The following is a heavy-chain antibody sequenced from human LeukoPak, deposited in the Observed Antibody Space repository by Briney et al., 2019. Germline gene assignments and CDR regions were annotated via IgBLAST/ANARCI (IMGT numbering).Heavy chain of an antibody. V-gene: IGHV1-2*02. CDR1: GYTFTGYY. CDR2: INPNSGGT. J-gene: IGHJ4*02. CDR3: ARLLWFGELNPDFDY. Sequence: GASVKVSCKASGYTFTGYYMHWVRQAPGQGLEWMGWINPNSGGTSYAQKFQGRVTMTRDTSISTAYMELSRLRSDDTAVYYCARLLWFGELNPDFDYWGQGTLVTVSS. D-gene: IGHD3-10*01.